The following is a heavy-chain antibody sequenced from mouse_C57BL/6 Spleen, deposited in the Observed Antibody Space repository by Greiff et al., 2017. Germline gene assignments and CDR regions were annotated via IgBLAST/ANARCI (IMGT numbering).Heavy chain of an antibody. CDR1: GFTFSSYA. D-gene: IGHD1-1*01. V-gene: IGHV5-4*01. CDR3: ARDSGYYGSSNYFDY. J-gene: IGHJ2*01. CDR2: ISDGGSYT. Sequence: DVKLVESGGGLVKPGGSLKLSCAASGFTFSSYAMSWVRQTPEKRLEWVATISDGGSYTYYPDNVKGRFTISRDNAKNNLYLQMSHLKSEDTAMYYCARDSGYYGSSNYFDYWGQGTTLTVAS.